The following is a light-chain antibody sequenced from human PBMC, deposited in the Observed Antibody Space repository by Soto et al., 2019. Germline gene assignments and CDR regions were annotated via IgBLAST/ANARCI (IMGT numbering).Light chain of an antibody. V-gene: IGKV3-20*01. CDR3: QQYGSSPWT. Sequence: EIVLTQSPATLSLSPRERATLSCRASQSVSGSYLAWYQQKPGQAPRPLIYGASSRATGIPDRFSGSGSGTDFTLSISRLEPEDFAVYYCQQYGSSPWTFGQGTKGDIK. CDR2: GAS. J-gene: IGKJ1*01. CDR1: QSVSGSY.